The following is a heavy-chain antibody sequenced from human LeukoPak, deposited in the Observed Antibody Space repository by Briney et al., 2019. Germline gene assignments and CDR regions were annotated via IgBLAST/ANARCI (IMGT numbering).Heavy chain of an antibody. Sequence: LSLTCTVSGGSISSSSYYWGWIRQPPGKGLEWVAVISYDGSNKYYADSVKGRFTISRDNSKNTLYLQMNSLRAEDTAVYYCATPGDYGDYAFDIWGQGTMVTVSS. D-gene: IGHD4-17*01. CDR3: ATPGDYGDYAFDI. CDR1: GGSISSSS. J-gene: IGHJ3*02. V-gene: IGHV3-30*03. CDR2: ISYDGSNK.